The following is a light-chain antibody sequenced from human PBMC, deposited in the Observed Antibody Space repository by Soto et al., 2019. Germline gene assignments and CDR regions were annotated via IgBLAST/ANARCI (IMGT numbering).Light chain of an antibody. Sequence: QSVLTQPPSASGTPGQRVTISCSGSGSSIGTNTVNWYRQLLGTAPKLLIYGNNQRPSGVPDRFSGSKSGTSASLAISGLQSEDEAEYYCAAWDGSLNKVLFGGGTKLTVL. V-gene: IGLV1-44*01. CDR1: GSSIGTNT. CDR2: GNN. CDR3: AAWDGSLNKVL. J-gene: IGLJ2*01.